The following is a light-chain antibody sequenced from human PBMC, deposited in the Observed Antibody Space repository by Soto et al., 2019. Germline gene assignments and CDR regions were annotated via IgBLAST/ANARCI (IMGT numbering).Light chain of an antibody. CDR1: QDVTRY. V-gene: IGKV1-39*01. CDR3: QQSYSTLF. CDR2: AAS. Sequence: DIQMTESPSSLSASVGARVTVTCRASQDVTRYLNWYQQKPGKAPKLLIYAASSLQSGVPSRFSGSGSGTDFTLTISSLQPEDFATYYCQQSYSTLFFGPGTKVDIK. J-gene: IGKJ3*01.